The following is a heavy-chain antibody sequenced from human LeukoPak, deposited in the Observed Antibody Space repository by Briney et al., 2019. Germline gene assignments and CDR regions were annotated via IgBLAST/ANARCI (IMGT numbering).Heavy chain of an antibody. CDR3: ATSRFLEWLYLLDY. V-gene: IGHV1-2*02. D-gene: IGHD3-3*01. CDR1: GYTFTGYY. CDR2: INSNSGDT. J-gene: IGHJ4*02. Sequence: ASVKVSFKASGYTFTGYYVHWVRQAPGQGLEWMGWINSNSGDTKYAQRFQGRVTMTRATSIGLAYMELSRLRSDDTAVYYCATSRFLEWLYLLDYWGQGTLVTVST.